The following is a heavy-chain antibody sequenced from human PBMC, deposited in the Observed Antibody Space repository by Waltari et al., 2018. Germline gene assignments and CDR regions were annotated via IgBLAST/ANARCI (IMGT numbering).Heavy chain of an antibody. V-gene: IGHV4-38-2*01. CDR3: ARRSSSSGYWYFDL. CDR1: GYSISSGYY. D-gene: IGHD6-6*01. CDR2: IYHIGST. Sequence: QVQLQESGPGLVKPSETLSLTCAVSGYSISSGYYWGWIRQPPGKGLEWIGSIYHIGSTYYTPYLKSRVTISVDTSKNQFSLKLSSVTAADTAVYYCARRSSSSGYWYFDLWGRGTLVTVSS. J-gene: IGHJ2*01.